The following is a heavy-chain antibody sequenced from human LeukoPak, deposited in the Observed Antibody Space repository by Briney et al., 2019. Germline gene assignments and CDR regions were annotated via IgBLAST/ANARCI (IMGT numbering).Heavy chain of an antibody. V-gene: IGHV1-8*03. CDR3: ARAPVTNYYYYYYYYMDV. Sequence: GASVKVSCKASGYTFTSYDINWVRQATGQGLEWMGWMNPNSGNTGYARKFQGRVTITRNTSISTAYMELSSLRSEDTAVYYCARAPVTNYYYYYYYYMDVWGKGTTVTVSS. J-gene: IGHJ6*03. CDR1: GYTFTSYD. D-gene: IGHD4/OR15-4a*01. CDR2: MNPNSGNT.